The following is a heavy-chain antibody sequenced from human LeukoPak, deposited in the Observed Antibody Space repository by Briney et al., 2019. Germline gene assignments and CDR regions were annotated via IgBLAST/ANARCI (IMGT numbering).Heavy chain of an antibody. V-gene: IGHV1-18*01. J-gene: IGHJ4*02. CDR3: ARDKPELGYCSGGSCLEMGY. CDR2: ISAYNGNT. D-gene: IGHD2-15*01. Sequence: GASVKVSCKASGYTFTSYGISWVRQAPGQGLEWMGWISAYNGNTNYAQKLQGRVTVTTDTSTSTAYMELRSLRSDDTAVYYCARDKPELGYCSGGSCLEMGYWGQGTLVTVSS. CDR1: GYTFTSYG.